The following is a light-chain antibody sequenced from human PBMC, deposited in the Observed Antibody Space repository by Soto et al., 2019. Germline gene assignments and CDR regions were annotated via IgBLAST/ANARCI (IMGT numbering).Light chain of an antibody. J-gene: IGLJ1*01. CDR1: NSNIGSHNY. V-gene: IGLV2-11*01. Sequence: QSALTQPRSVSGSPGQAVTVSCTGSNSNIGSHNYVSWYQQHPGKAPKLLLHDVTERPSGVPGRFSGSKSGNTASLTISGLQAEDEADYFCCSFAGGLSVFGSGTKV. CDR2: DVT. CDR3: CSFAGGLSV.